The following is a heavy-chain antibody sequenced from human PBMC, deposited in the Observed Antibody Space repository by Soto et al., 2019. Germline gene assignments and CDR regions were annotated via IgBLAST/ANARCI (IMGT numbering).Heavy chain of an antibody. V-gene: IGHV3-74*01. Sequence: XGSLRLSCTASGVTFNTHWMHWVRQAPGKGLVWVSRIYFDGITTNYADSVKGRLTVSRDNAKNTVYLHVNTLRDEDTAVYYCARGGAMGVDYWGQETLVTVSS. J-gene: IGHJ4*02. CDR1: GVTFNTHW. CDR3: ARGGAMGVDY. D-gene: IGHD1-26*01. CDR2: IYFDGITT.